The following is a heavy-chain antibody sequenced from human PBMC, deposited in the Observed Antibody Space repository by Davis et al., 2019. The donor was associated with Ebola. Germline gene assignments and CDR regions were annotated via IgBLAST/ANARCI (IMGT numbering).Heavy chain of an antibody. CDR3: ARGWLRSGLDV. CDR1: GDSVAGGTGG. D-gene: IGHD5-12*01. J-gene: IGHJ6*04. Sequence: HSQTLSLTCAISGDSVAGGTGGWNWIRQSPSRGLEWLGRTYYSSTWYTGYAESVKSRINISPDTAKNQFSLHLNSVTPEDTAVYYCARGWLRSGLDVWGKGAAVIVSS. V-gene: IGHV6-1*01. CDR2: TYYSSTWYT.